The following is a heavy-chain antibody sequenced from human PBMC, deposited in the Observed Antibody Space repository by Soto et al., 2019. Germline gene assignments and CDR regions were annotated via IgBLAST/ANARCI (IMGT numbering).Heavy chain of an antibody. D-gene: IGHD2-15*01. CDR1: GYIFTGYY. J-gene: IGHJ4*02. CDR2: INPKSGAT. CDR3: ARIALYCSGGSCFYFDF. V-gene: IGHV1-2*04. Sequence: ASVKVSCKASGYIFTGYYMHWVRQAPGQGLEWMGWINPKSGATKYAQKFRGWVTMTRDTSISTAYMELSRLKSDDTAVYYCARIALYCSGGSCFYFDFWGQGTLVTVSS.